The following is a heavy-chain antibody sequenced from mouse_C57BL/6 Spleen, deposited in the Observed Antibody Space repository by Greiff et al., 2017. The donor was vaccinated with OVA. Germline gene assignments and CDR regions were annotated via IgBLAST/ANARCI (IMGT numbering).Heavy chain of an antibody. D-gene: IGHD6-1*01. CDR1: GYAFTNYL. J-gene: IGHJ1*03. CDR3: ARNLPSYNWYFDV. CDR2: INPGSGGT. Sequence: VHLVESGAELVRPGTSVKVSCKASGYAFTNYLIEWVKQRPGQGLAWIGVINPGSGGTDYNEKFKGKATLTADKSSSTADMQLSSLTSEDSSVYFCARNLPSYNWYFDVWGTGTTVTVSS. V-gene: IGHV1-54*01.